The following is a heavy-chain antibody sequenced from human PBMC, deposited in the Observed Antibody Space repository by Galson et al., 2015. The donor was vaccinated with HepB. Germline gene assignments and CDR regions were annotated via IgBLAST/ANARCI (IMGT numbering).Heavy chain of an antibody. CDR2: IRSSGHSI. J-gene: IGHJ6*02. Sequence: SLRLSCAASGFTFSDYSMNWVRQAPGKGLEWVSLIRSSGHSINYADSVKGRFTIFRDNGKNSLYLQMNSLRDEDTALYYCARLGQEGTSSLYAMDVWGQGTTVTVSS. V-gene: IGHV3-48*02. CDR1: GFTFSDYS. CDR3: ARLGQEGTSSLYAMDV. D-gene: IGHD1-1*01.